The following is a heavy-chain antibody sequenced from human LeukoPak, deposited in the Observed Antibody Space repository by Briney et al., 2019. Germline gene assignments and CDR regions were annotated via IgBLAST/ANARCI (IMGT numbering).Heavy chain of an antibody. CDR3: ARDYYDSSGYHSVSFDY. CDR2: INHSGST. V-gene: IGHV4-34*01. Sequence: SETLSLTCAVYGGSFSGYYWSWIRQPPGKGLEWIGEINHSGSTNYNPSLKSRVTISVDTSKNQLSLKLSSVTAADTAVYYCARDYYDSSGYHSVSFDYWGQGTLVTVSS. J-gene: IGHJ4*02. D-gene: IGHD3-22*01. CDR1: GGSFSGYY.